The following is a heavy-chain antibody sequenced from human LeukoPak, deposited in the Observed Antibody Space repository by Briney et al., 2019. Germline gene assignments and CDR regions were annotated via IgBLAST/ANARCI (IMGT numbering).Heavy chain of an antibody. CDR2: ISATGGTI. CDR1: GFTFSSNG. Sequence: PGGSLRLSCAASGFTFSSNGMNWVRQAPGKGLEWVSYISATGGTIYYADSVKGRFTISRDNAKNSLYLQMNSLRAEDTAVYYCARDRGSSWYEAGRRYFDYWGQGTLVTVSS. V-gene: IGHV3-48*04. J-gene: IGHJ4*02. D-gene: IGHD6-13*01. CDR3: ARDRGSSWYEAGRRYFDY.